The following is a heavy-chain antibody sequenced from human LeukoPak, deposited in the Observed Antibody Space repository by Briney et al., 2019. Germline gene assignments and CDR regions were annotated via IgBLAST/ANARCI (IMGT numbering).Heavy chain of an antibody. V-gene: IGHV3-30-3*01. J-gene: IGHJ6*02. CDR3: AKDGDGYNAMDV. CDR2: ISYDGSNK. D-gene: IGHD5-24*01. Sequence: SLRLSCAASGFTFSSYAMHWVRQAPGKGLEWVAAISYDGSNKYYADSVKGRFTISRDNSKNTLYLQMNSLRAEDTAVYYCAKDGDGYNAMDVWGQGTTVTVSS. CDR1: GFTFSSYA.